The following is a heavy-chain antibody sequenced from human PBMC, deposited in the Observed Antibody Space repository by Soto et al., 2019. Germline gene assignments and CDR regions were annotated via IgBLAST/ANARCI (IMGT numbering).Heavy chain of an antibody. CDR1: GGSISSSSYY. CDR2: IYYSGST. J-gene: IGHJ4*02. CDR3: ARHDWAKPFDY. Sequence: PSETLSLTCTVSGGSISSSSYYWGWIRQPPGKGREWIGSIYYSGSTYYNPSLKSRVTISVDTSKNQFSLKLSSVTAADTAVYYCARHDWAKPFDYWGQGTLVTVSS. D-gene: IGHD3-9*01. V-gene: IGHV4-39*01.